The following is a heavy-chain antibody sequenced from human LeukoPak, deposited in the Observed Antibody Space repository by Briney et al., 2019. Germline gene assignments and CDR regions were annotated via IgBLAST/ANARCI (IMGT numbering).Heavy chain of an antibody. Sequence: GGSLRLSCAASGFTFSSYAMHWVRQAPGKGLEWVAVISYDGSNKYYADSVKGRFTISRDNSKNTLYPQMNSLRAEDTAVYYCARDSNGDYGAFDYWGQGTLVTVSS. CDR1: GFTFSSYA. CDR3: ARDSNGDYGAFDY. V-gene: IGHV3-30-3*01. J-gene: IGHJ4*02. CDR2: ISYDGSNK. D-gene: IGHD4-17*01.